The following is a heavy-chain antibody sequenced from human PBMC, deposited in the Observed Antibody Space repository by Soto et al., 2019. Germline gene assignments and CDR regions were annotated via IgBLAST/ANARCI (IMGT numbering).Heavy chain of an antibody. D-gene: IGHD3-10*01. Sequence: SETLSLTCAVYGGSFSGYYWSWIRQPPGKGLEWIGEINHSGSTNYNPSLKSRVTISVDTSKNQFSLKLSSVTAADTAVYYCARAPGTTTDYGSGSSNWFDPWGQGTLVTVSS. J-gene: IGHJ5*02. CDR2: INHSGST. CDR1: GGSFSGYY. CDR3: ARAPGTTTDYGSGSSNWFDP. V-gene: IGHV4-34*01.